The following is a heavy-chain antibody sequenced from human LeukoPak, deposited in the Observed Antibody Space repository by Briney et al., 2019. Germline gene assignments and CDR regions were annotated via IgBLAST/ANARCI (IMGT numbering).Heavy chain of an antibody. CDR1: GFTFSSYA. D-gene: IGHD1-26*01. CDR2: ISGSGSSI. V-gene: IGHV3-23*01. Sequence: GGSLRLSCAASGFTFSSYAMSRVRQAPGKGLEWVSAISGSGSSIYYADSVKGRFTISRDNSKNTLYLQMNSLRAEDTAVYYCAKPSLIVGATVGFDYWGQGTLVTVSS. CDR3: AKPSLIVGATVGFDY. J-gene: IGHJ4*02.